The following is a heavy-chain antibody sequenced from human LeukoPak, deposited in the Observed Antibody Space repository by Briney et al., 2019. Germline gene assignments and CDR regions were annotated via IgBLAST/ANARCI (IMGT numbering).Heavy chain of an antibody. Sequence: PGGSLRLSCAASGFTFDDYAMHWVRQAPGKGLEWVSGISWNSGSIGYADSAKGRFTISRDNAKNSLYLQMNSLRAEDTALYYCAKGGYDSSGYPFDYWGQGTLVTVSS. CDR1: GFTFDDYA. V-gene: IGHV3-9*01. CDR2: ISWNSGSI. CDR3: AKGGYDSSGYPFDY. J-gene: IGHJ4*02. D-gene: IGHD3-22*01.